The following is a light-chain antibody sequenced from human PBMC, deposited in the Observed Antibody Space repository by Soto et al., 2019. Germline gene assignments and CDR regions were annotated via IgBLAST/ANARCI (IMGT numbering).Light chain of an antibody. V-gene: IGKV1-39*01. J-gene: IGKJ2*01. Sequence: DIQMTQSPSSLSASVGDRVTITCRASRSIGNYLNWYQQKPESAPKLLIFLTSRLQSGVPSRFSGSGPGTDFTITISSLQPEDFATYYCQQSYSTPYSFGLGTKVDIK. CDR1: RSIGNY. CDR3: QQSYSTPYS. CDR2: LTS.